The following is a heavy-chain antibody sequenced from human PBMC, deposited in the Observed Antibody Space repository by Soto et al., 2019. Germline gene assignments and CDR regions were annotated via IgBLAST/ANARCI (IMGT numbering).Heavy chain of an antibody. D-gene: IGHD3-10*01. Sequence: ASVKVSCKASGFTFTSYGISWVRQAPGQGLEWMGWISAYNGNTNYAQKLQGRVTMTTDTSTSTAYMELRSLRSDDTAVYYCARVGGRMVRGVIHFDYWGQGTLVTVSS. V-gene: IGHV1-18*01. CDR3: ARVGGRMVRGVIHFDY. CDR1: GFTFTSYG. CDR2: ISAYNGNT. J-gene: IGHJ4*02.